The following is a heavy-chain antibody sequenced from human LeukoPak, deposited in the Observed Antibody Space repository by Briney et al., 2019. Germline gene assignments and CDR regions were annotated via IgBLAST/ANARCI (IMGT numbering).Heavy chain of an antibody. D-gene: IGHD3-22*01. V-gene: IGHV4-31*03. Sequence: MTSETLSLTCTVSGGSISSGGYYWSWIRQHPGKGLEWIGNIYYRGSTYYDPSLKSRVTISVDTSKNQFSLKLSSVTAADTAVYYCAGASYYYDSSGYLDYWGQGTLVTVSS. CDR3: AGASYYYDSSGYLDY. CDR1: GGSISSGGYY. CDR2: IYYRGST. J-gene: IGHJ4*02.